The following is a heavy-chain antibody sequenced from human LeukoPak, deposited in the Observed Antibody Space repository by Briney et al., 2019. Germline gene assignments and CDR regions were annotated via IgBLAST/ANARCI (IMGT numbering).Heavy chain of an antibody. D-gene: IGHD3-3*01. J-gene: IGHJ4*02. V-gene: IGHV1-2*02. Sequence: ASVKVSCKASGYTFTGYYMHWVRQAPGQGLEWMGWINPNSGGTNYAQKFQGRVTMTRDTSISTAYMELSRLRSDDTAVYYCARDQGGDYDFWSGYPTYWGQGTLVTVSS. CDR1: GYTFTGYY. CDR3: ARDQGGDYDFWSGYPTY. CDR2: INPNSGGT.